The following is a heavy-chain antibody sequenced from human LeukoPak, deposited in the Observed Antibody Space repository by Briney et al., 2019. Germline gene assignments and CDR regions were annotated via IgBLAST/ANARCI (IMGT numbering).Heavy chain of an antibody. CDR2: IYYSGST. J-gene: IGHJ6*03. CDR1: GGSISSYY. CDR3: ARTMEGYCSGGSCYQYSYYMDV. Sequence: SETLSLTCTVSGGSISSYYWSWIRQPPGKGLEWIGYIYYSGSTNYNPSLKSRVTVSVDTSKNQFSLKLTSVTAADTAVYYCARTMEGYCSGGSCYQYSYYMDVWGKGTTVTVSS. D-gene: IGHD2-15*01. V-gene: IGHV4-59*01.